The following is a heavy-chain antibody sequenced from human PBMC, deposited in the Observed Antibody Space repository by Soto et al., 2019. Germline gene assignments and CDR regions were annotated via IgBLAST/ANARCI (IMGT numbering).Heavy chain of an antibody. J-gene: IGHJ6*02. V-gene: IGHV1-18*04. D-gene: IGHD2-15*01. CDR1: GYTFTSYG. CDR2: ISAYNGNT. Sequence: ASVKVSCKASGYTFTSYGISWVRQAPGQGLDWMGWISAYNGNTKYAQDLQGRVTMTTDTSTSTAYMELRSLRSDDTAMYYCARFSGGSYNTYYFYYGMDVWGQGTTVTVSS. CDR3: ARFSGGSYNTYYFYYGMDV.